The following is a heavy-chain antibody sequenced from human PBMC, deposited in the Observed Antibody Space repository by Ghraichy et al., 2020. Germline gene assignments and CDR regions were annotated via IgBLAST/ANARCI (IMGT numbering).Heavy chain of an antibody. J-gene: IGHJ6*02. Sequence: GSLRLSCAASGFTLSTYGMYWVSQAPGKGLEWVALISYDGNNEYYADSVEGRFTISTDNSKNTLYLQMNSLRPEDTAVYYCAKDSHDNSGYYYYYGMDVWGQGTTVTVSS. CDR3: AKDSHDNSGYYYYYGMDV. CDR2: ISYDGNNE. CDR1: GFTLSTYG. D-gene: IGHD3-22*01. V-gene: IGHV3-30*18.